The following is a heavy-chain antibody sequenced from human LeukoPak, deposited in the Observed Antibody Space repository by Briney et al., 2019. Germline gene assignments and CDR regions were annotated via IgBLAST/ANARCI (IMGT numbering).Heavy chain of an antibody. D-gene: IGHD4-17*01. CDR1: GFTFSSYS. J-gene: IGHJ4*02. CDR2: ISSDASDK. CDR3: TKRGDDGDYPYYFDY. Sequence: GGSLRLSCAASGFTFSSYSMNWVRQAPGKGLEWVGVISSDASDKYYADSVKGRFTISRDNSKNTLYLQMNSLRAEDTAVYYCTKRGDDGDYPYYFDYWGQGTLVTVSS. V-gene: IGHV3-30*03.